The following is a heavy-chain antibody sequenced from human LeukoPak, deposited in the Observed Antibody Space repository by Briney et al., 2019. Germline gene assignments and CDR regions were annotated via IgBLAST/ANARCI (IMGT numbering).Heavy chain of an antibody. V-gene: IGHV3-53*01. D-gene: IGHD3-9*01. CDR3: AKDHGGYLGL. J-gene: IGHJ4*02. CDR1: GFTVSSNY. CDR2: INSGAGT. Sequence: GGSLRLSCAASGFTVSSNYMSWVRRAPGKGLEWVSLINSGAGTYYADSVKGRFTISRDNSKNTLYLQMNSLRAEDTAVYYCAKDHGGYLGLWGQGTLVTVSS.